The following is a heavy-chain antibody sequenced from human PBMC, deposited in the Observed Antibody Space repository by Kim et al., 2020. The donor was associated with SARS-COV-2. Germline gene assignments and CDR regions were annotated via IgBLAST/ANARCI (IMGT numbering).Heavy chain of an antibody. CDR2: INHSGST. Sequence: SETLSLTCAVYGGSFSGYYWSWIRQPPGKGLEWIGEINHSGSTNYNPSLKSRVTISVDTSKNQFSLKLSSVTAADTAVYYCARGLRDYYDSTRKGDYWGQGTLVTVSS. J-gene: IGHJ4*02. V-gene: IGHV4-34*01. CDR3: ARGLRDYYDSTRKGDY. CDR1: GGSFSGYY. D-gene: IGHD3-22*01.